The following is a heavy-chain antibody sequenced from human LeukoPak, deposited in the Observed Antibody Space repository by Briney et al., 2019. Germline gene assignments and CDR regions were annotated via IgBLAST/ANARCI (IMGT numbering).Heavy chain of an antibody. Sequence: QPGGSLRLSCVASGFTFSNFAMSWVRQAPGKGLDWVSTIRGSGEKTKYADSAKGRFTISRDNSKNTLYLRMNSLRPEDTAVYFCAKRGETSSEDYYYIDYWGQGTLVTVSS. J-gene: IGHJ4*02. CDR2: IRGSGEKT. CDR3: AKRGETSSEDYYYIDY. V-gene: IGHV3-23*01. CDR1: GFTFSNFA. D-gene: IGHD3-22*01.